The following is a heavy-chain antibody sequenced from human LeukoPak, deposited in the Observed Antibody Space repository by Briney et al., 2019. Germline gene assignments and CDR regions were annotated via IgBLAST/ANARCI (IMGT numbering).Heavy chain of an antibody. D-gene: IGHD1-26*01. V-gene: IGHV4-59*01. CDR2: IYYSGST. CDR3: ASPGWD. J-gene: IGHJ4*02. Sequence: PSETLSLTCAVYGGSFSGYYWSWIRQPPGKGLEWIGYIYYSGSTNYNPSLKSRVTISVDTSKNQFSLKLSSVTAADTAVYYCASPGWDWGQGTLVTVSS. CDR1: GGSFSGYY.